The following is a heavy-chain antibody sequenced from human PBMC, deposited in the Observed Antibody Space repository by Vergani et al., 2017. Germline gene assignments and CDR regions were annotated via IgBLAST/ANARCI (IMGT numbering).Heavy chain of an antibody. CDR1: GFSFRNAW. V-gene: IGHV3-15*07. Sequence: EVQLVESGGGIVKPGGSLRLSCVASGFSFRNAWMNWVRRTPGKGLEWVDRIKSTFYRGTTDYAAAVKGRFTISRDDSKNTLFLQMNGLKTEDIGVYYCTTDPRYCGDGSCYWLRDHHYYGMDVWGQGTTVTVSS. J-gene: IGHJ6*02. CDR3: TTDPRYCGDGSCYWLRDHHYYGMDV. CDR2: IKSTFYRGTT. D-gene: IGHD2-21*01.